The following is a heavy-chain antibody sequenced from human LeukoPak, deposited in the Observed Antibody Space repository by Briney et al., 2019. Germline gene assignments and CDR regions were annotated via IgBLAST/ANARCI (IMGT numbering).Heavy chain of an antibody. D-gene: IGHD3-3*01. CDR3: ARGLSQNSDFWSGPNWFDP. V-gene: IGHV4-59*01. CDR1: GGSISSYY. CDR2: IYYTGST. Sequence: PSETLSLTCTVSGGSISSYYWSWVRQPPGKGLEWIGYIYYTGSTNYNPSLKSRVTISLDTSKNHFSLRLSSVTAADTAMYYCARGLSQNSDFWSGPNWFDPWGQGTLVTISS. J-gene: IGHJ5*02.